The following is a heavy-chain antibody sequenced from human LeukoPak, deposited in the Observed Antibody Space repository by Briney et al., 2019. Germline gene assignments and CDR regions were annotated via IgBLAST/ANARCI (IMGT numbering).Heavy chain of an antibody. CDR3: ARDRITIPDY. J-gene: IGHJ4*02. Sequence: PGGSLRLSCAASGFTFSSYAMHWVRQAPGKGLEWVAVISYDGSNKYYADSVKGRFTISRDNSKNTLYLQMNSLRAEDTAVYYCARDRITIPDYWGQGTLVTVSS. D-gene: IGHD3-3*01. CDR1: GFTFSSYA. CDR2: ISYDGSNK. V-gene: IGHV3-30-3*01.